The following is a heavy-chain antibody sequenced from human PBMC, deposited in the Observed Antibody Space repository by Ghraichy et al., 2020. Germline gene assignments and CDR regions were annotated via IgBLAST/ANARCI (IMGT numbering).Heavy chain of an antibody. CDR2: IDYSGST. J-gene: IGHJ3*02. CDR1: GGSITTSNLY. V-gene: IGHV4-39*01. D-gene: IGHD3-3*01. Sequence: SETLSLTCTLSGGSITTSNLYWGWVRQPPGKGLEWIGNIDYSGSTSYNPSLRGRATISRDTSKNQFSLKLNFVTAADTAVYYCVRPYEFWSVRYFGPSIAIDIWGQGTKVAVSS. CDR3: VRPYEFWSVRYFGPSIAIDI.